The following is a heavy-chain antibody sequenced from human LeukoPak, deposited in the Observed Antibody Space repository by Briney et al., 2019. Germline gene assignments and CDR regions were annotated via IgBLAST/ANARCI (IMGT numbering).Heavy chain of an antibody. Sequence: GSLRLSCAASGFTFSSYEMNWVRQAPGKGLEWIGEINHSGSTNYNPSLKSRVTISVDTSKNQFSLKLSSVTAADTAVYYCARFLERAIDYWGQGTLVTVSS. D-gene: IGHD1-1*01. CDR3: ARFLERAIDY. CDR2: INHSGST. CDR1: GFTFSSYE. J-gene: IGHJ4*02. V-gene: IGHV4-34*01.